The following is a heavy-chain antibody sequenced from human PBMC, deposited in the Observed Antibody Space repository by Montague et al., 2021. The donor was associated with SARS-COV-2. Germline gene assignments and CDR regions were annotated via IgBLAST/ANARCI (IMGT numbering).Heavy chain of an antibody. J-gene: IGHJ5*02. D-gene: IGHD2-2*01. CDR1: GGSISSYY. Sequence: SETLSLTCSVSGGSISSYYWSWIRQPAGKGLEWIGRIYTSGSTNFNPSPKSRVTMSVDTSKNQFSLKLSSVTAADTAVYYCAGDVGVPLAPPYSWFDPWGQGTLVTVSS. CDR2: IYTSGST. CDR3: AGDVGVPLAPPYSWFDP. V-gene: IGHV4-4*07.